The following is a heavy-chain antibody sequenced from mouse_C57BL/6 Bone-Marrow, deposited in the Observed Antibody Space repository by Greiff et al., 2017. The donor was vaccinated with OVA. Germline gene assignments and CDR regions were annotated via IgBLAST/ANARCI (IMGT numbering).Heavy chain of an antibody. CDR3: ARHEADGSPFAY. CDR1: GFTFSDYY. Sequence: EVKLMESGGGLVQPGGSLKLSCAASGFTFSDYYMYWVRQTPEKRLEWVAYISNGGGSTYYPDTVKGRFTLSRDNAKNTLYLQLSRLKSEDTDMYNCARHEADGSPFAYRGQGGLVTVSA. V-gene: IGHV5-12*01. CDR2: ISNGGGST. J-gene: IGHJ3*01. D-gene: IGHD1-1*01.